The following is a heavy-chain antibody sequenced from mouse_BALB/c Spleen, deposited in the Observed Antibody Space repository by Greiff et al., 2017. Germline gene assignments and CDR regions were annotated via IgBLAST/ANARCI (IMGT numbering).Heavy chain of an antibody. CDR2: VNPYNGGT. D-gene: IGHD1-2*01. V-gene: IGHV1-19*01. CDR1: GYTFTDYY. CDR3: AFITTATGAY. Sequence: VQLQQSGPELVKPGASVKMSCKASGYTFTDYYMDWVKQSHGESFEWIGRVNPYNGGTSYNQKFKGKATLTVDKSSSTAYMELNSLTSEDSEVYYCAFITTATGAYWGQGTLVTVSA. J-gene: IGHJ3*01.